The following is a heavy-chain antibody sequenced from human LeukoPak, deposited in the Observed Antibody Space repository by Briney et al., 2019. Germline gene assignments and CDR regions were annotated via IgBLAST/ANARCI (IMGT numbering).Heavy chain of an antibody. Sequence: PSETLSLSCTVSGGSISSYFWSWIRQPPGKRLEWIGYIFDSRRTKYNPSLKSRVTISLDTSKNQFSLKLTSVTAADTAVYYCATTDRRSDFGYYYMDVWGNATTPTVSS. D-gene: IGHD2-21*01. CDR3: ATTDRRSDFGYYYMDV. V-gene: IGHV4-59*08. CDR1: GGSISSYF. J-gene: IGHJ6*03. CDR2: IFDSRRT.